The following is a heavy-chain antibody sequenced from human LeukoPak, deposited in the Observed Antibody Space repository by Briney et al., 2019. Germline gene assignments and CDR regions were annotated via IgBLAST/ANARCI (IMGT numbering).Heavy chain of an antibody. CDR1: GVSISTYY. Sequence: SETLSLTCTVSGVSISTYYWSWIRQPPGKGLEWIGEINHSGSTNYNPSLKSRVTISVDTSKNQFSLKLSSVTAADTAVYYCARGWFDPWGQGTLVTVSS. CDR3: ARGWFDP. CDR2: INHSGST. V-gene: IGHV4-34*01. J-gene: IGHJ5*02.